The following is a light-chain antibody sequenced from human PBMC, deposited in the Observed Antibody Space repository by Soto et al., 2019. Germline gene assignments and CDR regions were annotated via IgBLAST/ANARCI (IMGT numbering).Light chain of an antibody. J-gene: IGLJ1*01. Sequence: QSALTQPRSVSGSPGQSVTISCPATSSDVGGYDYVSWYHHHPGKAPKVTIYDVSKRPSGVPDRFSGSKSGNTASLTISGLQADDEADYYCSSFVGPYTYVFGTGTKVTVL. V-gene: IGLV2-11*01. CDR2: DVS. CDR3: SSFVGPYTYV. CDR1: SSDVGGYDY.